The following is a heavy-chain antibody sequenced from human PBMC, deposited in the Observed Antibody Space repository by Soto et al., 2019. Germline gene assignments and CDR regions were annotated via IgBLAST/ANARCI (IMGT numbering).Heavy chain of an antibody. J-gene: IGHJ6*02. CDR2: INPSGGST. D-gene: IGHD6-19*01. V-gene: IGHV1-46*01. CDR3: ARDMEQWLVHGYYYYGMDV. Sequence: QVQLVQSGAEVKKPGASVKVSCKASGYTFTSYYMHWVRQAPGQGLEWMGIINPSGGSTSYAQKFQGRVTMTRDTSTSTVYMELSSLRSEDTAVYYCARDMEQWLVHGYYYYGMDVWGQGTTVTVSS. CDR1: GYTFTSYY.